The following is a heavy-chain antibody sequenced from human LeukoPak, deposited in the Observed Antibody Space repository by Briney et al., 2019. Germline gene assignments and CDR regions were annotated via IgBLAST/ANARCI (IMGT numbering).Heavy chain of an antibody. D-gene: IGHD5-12*01. CDR3: ASGGYGGIADY. CDR1: GFTFSSYS. Sequence: GGSLRLSCAASGFTFSSYSMNWVRQAPGKGLEWVSSISSSSSYIYYADSVKGRFTNSRDNAKNSLYLRMNSLRAEDTAVYYCASGGYGGIADYWGQGTLVTVSS. V-gene: IGHV3-21*01. J-gene: IGHJ4*02. CDR2: ISSSSSYI.